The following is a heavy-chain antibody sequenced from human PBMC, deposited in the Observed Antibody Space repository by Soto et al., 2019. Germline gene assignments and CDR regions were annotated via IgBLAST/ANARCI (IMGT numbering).Heavy chain of an antibody. CDR2: LNWDDAK. CDR1: GFSLRTSGVN. J-gene: IGHJ4*02. Sequence: QITLKESGPTLAKPTQTLTLTCTFSGFSLRTSGVNVGWFRQPPGKALEWLALLNWDDAKRYSPSLKNRVTITKDTSKNQVVLTLTNVDPVDTGTYYCAHRPDNWNYAGFDYWGQGTLVTVSS. V-gene: IGHV2-5*02. CDR3: AHRPDNWNYAGFDY. D-gene: IGHD1-7*01.